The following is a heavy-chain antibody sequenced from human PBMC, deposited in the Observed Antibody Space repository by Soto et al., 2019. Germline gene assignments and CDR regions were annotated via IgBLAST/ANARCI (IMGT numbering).Heavy chain of an antibody. V-gene: IGHV3-21*01. D-gene: IGHD3-22*01. CDR3: ARDEAGPYYYDSSGYYFPAFDI. CDR2: ISSSSSYI. J-gene: IGHJ3*02. CDR1: GFTFSSYS. Sequence: GGSLRLSCAASGFTFSSYSMSWVRQAPGKGLEWVSSISSSSSYIYYADSVKGRFTISRDNAKNSLYLQMNSLRAEDTAVYYCARDEAGPYYYDSSGYYFPAFDIWGQGTMVTVSS.